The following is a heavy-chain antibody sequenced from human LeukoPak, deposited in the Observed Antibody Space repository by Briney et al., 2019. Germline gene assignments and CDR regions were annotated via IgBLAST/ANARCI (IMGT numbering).Heavy chain of an antibody. D-gene: IGHD2-2*01. J-gene: IGHJ3*02. Sequence: SQTLSLTCTVSVGSISSGDYYWSWIRQPPGKGLEWIGYIYYSGSTYYNPSLKSRVTISVDTSKNQFSLKLSSVTAADTAVYYCASLSSTYAFDIWGQGTMVTVSS. CDR1: VGSISSGDYY. CDR2: IYYSGST. V-gene: IGHV4-30-4*08. CDR3: ASLSSTYAFDI.